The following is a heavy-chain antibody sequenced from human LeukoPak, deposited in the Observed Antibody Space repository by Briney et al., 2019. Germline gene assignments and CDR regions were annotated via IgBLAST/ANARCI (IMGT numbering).Heavy chain of an antibody. CDR2: IYTSGST. CDR3: ARAPQRSLDAFDI. J-gene: IGHJ3*02. Sequence: PSQTLSLTCTVSGGSISSGSYYWSWIRQPAGKGLEWIVRIYTSGSTNYNPSLKSRVTISVDTSKNQLSLKLSSVTAADTAVYYCARAPQRSLDAFDIWGQGTMVTVSS. CDR1: GGSISSGSYY. D-gene: IGHD6-25*01. V-gene: IGHV4-61*02.